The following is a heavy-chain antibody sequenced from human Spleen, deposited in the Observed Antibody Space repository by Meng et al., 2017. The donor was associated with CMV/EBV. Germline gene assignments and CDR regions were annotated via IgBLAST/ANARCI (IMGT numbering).Heavy chain of an antibody. Sequence: GGPLRLSCAASGFTFSSYAMSWVRQAPGKGLEWVSAISGSGGSTYYADSVKGRFTISRDNSKNTLYLQMNSLRAEDTAVYYCAKDFIRRGYSYGLINWFDPWGQGTLVTVSS. CDR3: AKDFIRRGYSYGLINWFDP. CDR2: ISGSGGST. J-gene: IGHJ5*02. D-gene: IGHD5-18*01. V-gene: IGHV3-23*01. CDR1: GFTFSSYA.